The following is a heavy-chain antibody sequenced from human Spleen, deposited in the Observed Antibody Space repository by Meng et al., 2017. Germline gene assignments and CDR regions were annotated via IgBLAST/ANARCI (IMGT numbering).Heavy chain of an antibody. J-gene: IGHJ4*02. Sequence: GESLKISCAASGFTFSGYWMHWVCQTPGKGLVWVSRISSDGSSTNYADFVKGRFTISRDNAKNTVYLQMNSLRAEDTAVYYCAREALPDYWGQGTLVTVSS. CDR2: ISSDGSST. CDR1: GFTFSGYW. V-gene: IGHV3-74*01. CDR3: AREALPDY.